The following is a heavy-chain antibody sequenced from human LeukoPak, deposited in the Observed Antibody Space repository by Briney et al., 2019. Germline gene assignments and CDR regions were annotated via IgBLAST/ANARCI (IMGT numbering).Heavy chain of an antibody. Sequence: SETLSLTCAVYGGSFSGYYWSWIRQPPGKGLEWIGEINHSGSTNYNPSLKSRVTISVDTSKNQFSLKLSSVTAADTAVYYCARGNPYDSSGYYRDAFDIWGQGAMVTVSS. CDR3: ARGNPYDSSGYYRDAFDI. CDR2: INHSGST. D-gene: IGHD3-22*01. V-gene: IGHV4-34*01. CDR1: GGSFSGYY. J-gene: IGHJ3*02.